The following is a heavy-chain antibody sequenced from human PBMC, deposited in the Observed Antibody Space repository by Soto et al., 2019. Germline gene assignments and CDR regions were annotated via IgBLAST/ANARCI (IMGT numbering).Heavy chain of an antibody. CDR3: ARVPDSSLGTMDV. CDR2: MFPGDSDT. D-gene: IGHD6-19*01. CDR1: GYSFTTYW. Sequence: PGESLKISCKGSGYSFTTYWIGWVRQLPGQGLEWMGVMFPGDSDTRYSPSFQGQVTMSADPSTNTAYLEWSSLKAADSAMYYCARVPDSSLGTMDVWGPGTTVTVYS. V-gene: IGHV5-51*01. J-gene: IGHJ6*02.